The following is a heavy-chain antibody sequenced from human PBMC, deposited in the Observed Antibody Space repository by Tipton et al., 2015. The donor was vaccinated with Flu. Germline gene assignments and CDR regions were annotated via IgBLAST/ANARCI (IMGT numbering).Heavy chain of an antibody. V-gene: IGHV1-18*04. Sequence: QVQLVQSGAEVKKPGASVKVSCKASGYTFTSYGISWVRQAPGQGLEWMGWISAYNGNTNYAQKFQGWVTMTRDTSISTAYMELSRLRSDDTAVYYCARGEFLIFSRSPGFTEYFQHWGQGTLVTVSS. CDR1: GYTFTSYG. D-gene: IGHD2-2*01. J-gene: IGHJ1*01. CDR2: ISAYNGNT. CDR3: ARGEFLIFSRSPGFTEYFQH.